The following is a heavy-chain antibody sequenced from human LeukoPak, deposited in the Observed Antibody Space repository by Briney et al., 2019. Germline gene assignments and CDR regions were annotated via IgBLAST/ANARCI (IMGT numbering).Heavy chain of an antibody. CDR1: GFTFSSYW. V-gene: IGHV3-7*05. CDR2: IKQDGSEK. J-gene: IGHJ4*02. Sequence: GGSLRLSCAASGFTFSSYWMSWVRQAPGEGLEWVANIKQDGSEKQYVDSVKGRFAISRDNAENSLYLQMNSVRAEDTAVYYCAKEGAYCGRDCYGVFDYWGQGTLGTVSS. D-gene: IGHD2-21*02. CDR3: AKEGAYCGRDCYGVFDY.